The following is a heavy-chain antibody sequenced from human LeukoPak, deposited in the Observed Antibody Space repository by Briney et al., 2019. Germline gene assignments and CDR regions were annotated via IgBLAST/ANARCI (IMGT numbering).Heavy chain of an antibody. J-gene: IGHJ4*02. CDR2: ISSSSSYI. V-gene: IGHV3-21*01. CDR3: ARAGYDFWSGPHIGY. D-gene: IGHD3-3*01. CDR1: RFTFSRYA. Sequence: GGSLRLSCAASRFTFSRYAMNWVRQAPGKGLEWVSSISSSSSYIYYADSVKGRFTISRDNAKNSLYLQMNSLRAEDTAVYYCARAGYDFWSGPHIGYWGQGTLVTVSS.